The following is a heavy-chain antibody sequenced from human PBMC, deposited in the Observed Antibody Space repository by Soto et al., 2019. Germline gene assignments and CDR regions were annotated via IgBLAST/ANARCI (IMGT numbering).Heavy chain of an antibody. V-gene: IGHV4-39*01. CDR2: IFYSGTT. D-gene: IGHD3-10*01. CDR3: ARQVGSGCWYCDL. CDR1: GGSISTSRYY. Sequence: QLQLQESGPGLVKPSETLSLTCTVSGGSISTSRYYWGWIRQPPGKGLEWIGSIFYSGTTYYNPSLNSRVTISVDTSKNQFSLKLTSVTAADTAVYYCARQVGSGCWYCDLWGRGTLVTVSS. J-gene: IGHJ2*01.